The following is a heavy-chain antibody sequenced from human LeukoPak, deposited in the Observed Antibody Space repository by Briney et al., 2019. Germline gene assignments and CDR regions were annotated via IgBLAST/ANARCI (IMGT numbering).Heavy chain of an antibody. CDR1: GFTFNNDA. CDR3: ARDQYDTWSRRGNFDS. CDR2: ISSNGGST. J-gene: IGHJ4*02. D-gene: IGHD3-3*01. V-gene: IGHV3-64*04. Sequence: GGSLRLSCSASGFTFNNDAMHWVRQAPGKGLEHVSAISSNGGSTYFADSVKGRFTISRDNSKNTLYLQMNSLRVEDTAVFYCARDQYDTWSRRGNFDSWGQGTLVIVSS.